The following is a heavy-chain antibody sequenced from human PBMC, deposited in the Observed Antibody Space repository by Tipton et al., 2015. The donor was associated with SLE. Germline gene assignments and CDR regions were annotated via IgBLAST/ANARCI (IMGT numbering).Heavy chain of an antibody. CDR2: VYYSGNT. Sequence: TLSLTCTVSGGSIRSHYWAWIRQPPGKGLEWIGYVYYSGNTNYNPSLKSRVTISVDTSKNQFSLKLSSVTAADTAVYYCARDKKGMATAAFDIWGQGTMVTVSS. D-gene: IGHD5-24*01. V-gene: IGHV4-59*11. CDR3: ARDKKGMATAAFDI. J-gene: IGHJ3*02. CDR1: GGSIRSHY.